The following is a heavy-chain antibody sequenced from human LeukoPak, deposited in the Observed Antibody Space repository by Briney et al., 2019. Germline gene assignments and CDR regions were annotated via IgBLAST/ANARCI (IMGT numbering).Heavy chain of an antibody. CDR2: ISYGGST. Sequence: NPSETLSLTCTVSGGSISSNSNYWAWIRQPPGRGLEWIGSISYGGSTYYSPSLEGRVTISVDTSKNQFSLRLSSVTPADTAVYYCARQALWFFDHWGQGTLVTVSS. CDR3: ARQALWFFDH. J-gene: IGHJ4*02. CDR1: GGSISSNSNY. D-gene: IGHD2-21*01. V-gene: IGHV4-39*01.